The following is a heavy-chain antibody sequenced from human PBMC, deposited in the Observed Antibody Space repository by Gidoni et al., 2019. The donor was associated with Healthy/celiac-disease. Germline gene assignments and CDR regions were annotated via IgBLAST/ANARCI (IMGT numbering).Heavy chain of an antibody. D-gene: IGHD4-4*01. J-gene: IGHJ6*02. CDR2: ISYDGSNK. CDR3: ARDRTTVTTGGMDV. CDR1: GFTFSSYA. V-gene: IGHV3-30-3*01. Sequence: VQLVESGGGVVQPGRSLRLSCPASGFTFSSYAMHWGRQAPGKGLAWVAVISYDGSNKYYADSEKGRFTISRDNSKNTLYLQMNSLRAEDTAVYYCARDRTTVTTGGMDVWGQGTTVTVSS.